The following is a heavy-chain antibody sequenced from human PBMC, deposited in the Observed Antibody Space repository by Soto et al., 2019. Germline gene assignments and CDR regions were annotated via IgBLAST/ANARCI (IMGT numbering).Heavy chain of an antibody. J-gene: IGHJ6*03. CDR3: AKAAFWRHDYYMDV. D-gene: IGHD3-3*01. V-gene: IGHV3-23*01. CDR1: GFTFSSYA. CDR2: ISGSGGST. Sequence: GGSLRLSCAASGFTFSSYAMSWVRQAPGKGLEWVSAISGSGGSTYYADSVKGRFTISRDNSKNTLYLQMKRLRAEDTALYYCAKAAFWRHDYYMDVWGKGTTVTVSS.